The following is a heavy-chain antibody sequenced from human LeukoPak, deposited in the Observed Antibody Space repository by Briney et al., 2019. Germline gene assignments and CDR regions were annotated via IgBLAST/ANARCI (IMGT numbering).Heavy chain of an antibody. V-gene: IGHV3-30*04. CDR2: ISYDGSNK. CDR3: ARERGASTVTNWFDP. Sequence: PGGSLRLSCAASGFTFSSYAMHWVRQAPGKGLEWVAVISYDGSNKYYADSVKGRFTISRDNSKNTLYLQMNSLRAEDTAVYYCARERGASTVTNWFDPWGQGTLVTVSS. D-gene: IGHD4-17*01. CDR1: GFTFSSYA. J-gene: IGHJ5*02.